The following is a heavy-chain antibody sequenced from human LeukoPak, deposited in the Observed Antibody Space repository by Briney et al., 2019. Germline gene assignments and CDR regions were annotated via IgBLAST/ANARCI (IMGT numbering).Heavy chain of an antibody. D-gene: IGHD3-22*01. Sequence: SETLSLTCAVYGGSFSGYYWSWIRQPPGKGLEWIGEINHSGSTNYNPSLKSRVTISVDTSKNQFSLKLRSVTAADTAVYYCARDHYYDSSGYFDYWGQGTLVTVSS. CDR2: INHSGST. V-gene: IGHV4-34*01. CDR1: GGSFSGYY. CDR3: ARDHYYDSSGYFDY. J-gene: IGHJ4*02.